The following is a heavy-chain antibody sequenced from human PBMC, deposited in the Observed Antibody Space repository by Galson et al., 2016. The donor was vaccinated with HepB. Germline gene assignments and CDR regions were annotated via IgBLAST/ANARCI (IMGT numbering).Heavy chain of an antibody. J-gene: IGHJ4*02. CDR1: GYTFDSYF. CDR3: AKGAGGYYDY. V-gene: IGHV1-3*01. CDR2: ITSGSGDT. D-gene: IGHD4/OR15-4a*01. Sequence: SVKVPCKASGYTFDSYFLHWLRQAPGQRPEWMGWITSGSGDTIYAQNFQGRLSITRDTSATTAYMELSGLRSEDTAIYFCAKGAGGYYDYWGQGTLVTVSS.